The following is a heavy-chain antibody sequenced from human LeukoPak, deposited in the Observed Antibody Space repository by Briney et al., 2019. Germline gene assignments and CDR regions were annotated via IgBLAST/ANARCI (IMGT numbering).Heavy chain of an antibody. CDR3: ARCNPADHVWGSYHHECDY. Sequence: ASETLSPSCTVSGGSLSSYYWSWIRQPPGKRLEWIGYIYYSGSTNYNPSLKSRFTISVDTSKNQFSLKLSSVTAADTAVYYCARCNPADHVWGSYHHECDYWGQGTLVTVSS. CDR1: GGSLSSYY. J-gene: IGHJ4*02. V-gene: IGHV4-59*12. CDR2: IYYSGST. D-gene: IGHD3-16*02.